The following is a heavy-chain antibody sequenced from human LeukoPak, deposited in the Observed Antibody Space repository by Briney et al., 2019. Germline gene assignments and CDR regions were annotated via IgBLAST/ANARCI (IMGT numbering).Heavy chain of an antibody. D-gene: IGHD2/OR15-2a*01. Sequence: GGSLRLSCAASGFTFSNAWMSWVRQAPGKGLEWVGRIKSKTDGGTTDYAAPVKGRVTISRDDSENTMYLQMSGLRAEDTAMYYCTTSSYCDKNVCQASFDYWGQGTLVTVSS. CDR2: IKSKTDGGTT. V-gene: IGHV3-15*01. J-gene: IGHJ4*02. CDR1: GFTFSNAW. CDR3: TTSSYCDKNVCQASFDY.